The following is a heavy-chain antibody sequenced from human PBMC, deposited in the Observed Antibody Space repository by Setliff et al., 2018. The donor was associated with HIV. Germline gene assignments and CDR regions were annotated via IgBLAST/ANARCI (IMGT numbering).Heavy chain of an antibody. Sequence: ASVKVSCKASGGIFSRFAFSWVRQAPGQGLEWVGGILPLLNSPNFAQRFEGRVTLTADETTRTVYMDFTSLRPDDTAVYYCARGSYGSVLLWGQGTLVTVSS. D-gene: IGHD6-19*01. J-gene: IGHJ4*02. CDR3: ARGSYGSVLL. CDR2: ILPLLNSP. CDR1: GGIFSRFA. V-gene: IGHV1-69*13.